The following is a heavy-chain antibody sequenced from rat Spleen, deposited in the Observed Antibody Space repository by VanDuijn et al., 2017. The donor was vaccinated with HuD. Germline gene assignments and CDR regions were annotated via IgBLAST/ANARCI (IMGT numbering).Heavy chain of an antibody. CDR3: TRPNWAGYFDY. D-gene: IGHD5-1*01. CDR2: ISSGGST. Sequence: VQLKESGPGLVQPSQTLSLTCTVSGFSLTDYSVHWIRQPPGKGLEWIAAISSGGSTSYNSALKSRLSISRDTSKSQVFLKMTSLQTEDTDVYFCTRPNWAGYFDYWGQGVMVTVSS. CDR1: GFSLTDYS. V-gene: IGHV2S63*01. J-gene: IGHJ2*01.